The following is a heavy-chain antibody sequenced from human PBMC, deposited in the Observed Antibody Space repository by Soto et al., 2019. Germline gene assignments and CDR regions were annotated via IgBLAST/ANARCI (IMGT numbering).Heavy chain of an antibody. CDR1: GYSFTGYG. J-gene: IGHJ4*02. D-gene: IGHD6-19*01. V-gene: IGHV1-18*01. CDR3: ARVLQWSTPDY. CDR2: ISGYNGHI. Sequence: QVQLVQSGAEVKKPGASVNISCKASGYSFTGYGISWVRQAPGQGLEWMGWISGYNGHIDYAQKFQGRLSMTTDTSTNTAYMEMRSLRSDDTAKYYCARVLQWSTPDYWGQGSLVTVSS.